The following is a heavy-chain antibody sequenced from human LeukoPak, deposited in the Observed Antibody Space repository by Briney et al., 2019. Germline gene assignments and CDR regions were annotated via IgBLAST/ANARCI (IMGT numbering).Heavy chain of an antibody. CDR2: INHSGSA. CDR3: ARGPYYFGSGSDYKRNGYAY. D-gene: IGHD3-10*01. J-gene: IGHJ4*02. V-gene: IGHV4-34*01. Sequence: SETLSLTCAVSGGSFSGYYWSWIRQPPGKGLEWIGEINHSGSANYNPSLERRATISINTYKNQFSLKLKSVTAADTAVYYCARGPYYFGSGSDYKRNGYAYWGQGTLVTVSS. CDR1: GGSFSGYY.